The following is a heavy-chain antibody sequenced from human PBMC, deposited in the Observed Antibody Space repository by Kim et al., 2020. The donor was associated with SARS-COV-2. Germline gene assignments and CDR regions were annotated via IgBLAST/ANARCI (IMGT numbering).Heavy chain of an antibody. CDR2: ISYDGSNK. CDR3: ARGGLWFGATDDAFDI. V-gene: IGHV3-30*04. J-gene: IGHJ3*02. D-gene: IGHD3-10*01. Sequence: GGSLRLSCAASGFTFSSYAMHWVRQAPGKGLEWVAVISYDGSNKYYADSVKGRFTISRDNSKNTLYLQMNSLRAEDTAVYYCARGGLWFGATDDAFDIWGQGTMVTVSS. CDR1: GFTFSSYA.